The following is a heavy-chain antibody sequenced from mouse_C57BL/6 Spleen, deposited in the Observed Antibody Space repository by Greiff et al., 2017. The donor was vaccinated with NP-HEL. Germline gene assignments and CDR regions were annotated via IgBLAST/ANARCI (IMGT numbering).Heavy chain of an antibody. V-gene: IGHV5-17*01. CDR2: ISSGSSTI. CDR1: GFTFSDYG. J-gene: IGHJ4*01. D-gene: IGHD2-4*01. Sequence: EVQRVESGGGLVKPGGSLKLSCAASGFTFSDYGMHWVRQAPEKGLEWVAYISSGSSTIYYADTVKGRFTISRDNAKNTLFLQMTSLRSEDTAMYYCARERDYDGVGYAMDYWGQGTSVTVSS. CDR3: ARERDYDGVGYAMDY.